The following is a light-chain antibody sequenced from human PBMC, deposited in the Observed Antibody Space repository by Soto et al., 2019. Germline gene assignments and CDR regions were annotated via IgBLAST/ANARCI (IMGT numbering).Light chain of an antibody. CDR2: DVS. CDR1: SSDVGAYGY. CDR3: SSYTGSSVPYV. V-gene: IGLV2-14*03. J-gene: IGLJ1*01. Sequence: QSALTQPASVSGSPGQSITISCTGTSSDVGAYGYVSWYQQHPARAPKLMIYDVSSRPSGVSSRFSGSRSGNTASLTISGLQAEDEADYYCSSYTGSSVPYVFGTGTKLTVL.